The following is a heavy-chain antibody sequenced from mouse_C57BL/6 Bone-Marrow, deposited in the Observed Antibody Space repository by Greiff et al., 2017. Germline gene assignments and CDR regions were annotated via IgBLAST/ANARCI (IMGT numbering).Heavy chain of an antibody. Sequence: QVQLQQPGAELVKPGASVKLSCKASGYTFTSYWMQWVKQRPGQGLEWIGEIDPSDSYTNYNQKFKGKATLTVDTSSSTAYMQLSSLTSEDSAVYYWAREGDGYLLDYWGQGTTLTVSS. CDR2: IDPSDSYT. CDR1: GYTFTSYW. D-gene: IGHD2-3*01. CDR3: AREGDGYLLDY. V-gene: IGHV1-50*01. J-gene: IGHJ2*01.